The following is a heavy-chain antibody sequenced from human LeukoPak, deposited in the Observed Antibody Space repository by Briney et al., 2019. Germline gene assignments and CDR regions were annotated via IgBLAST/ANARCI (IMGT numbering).Heavy chain of an antibody. CDR1: GYTFTGYY. V-gene: IGHV1-2*02. Sequence: ASVKVSCKASGYTFTGYYMHWVRQAPGQGPEWMGWINPNSGGTNYAQKFQGRVTMTRDTSISTAYMELSRLRSDDTAVYYCAREDVAASAGAFDIWGQGTMVTVSS. CDR2: INPNSGGT. D-gene: IGHD6-13*01. CDR3: AREDVAASAGAFDI. J-gene: IGHJ3*02.